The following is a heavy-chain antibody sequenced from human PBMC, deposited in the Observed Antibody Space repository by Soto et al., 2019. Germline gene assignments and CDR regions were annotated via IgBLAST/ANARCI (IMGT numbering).Heavy chain of an antibody. CDR1: HLTFSTCW. V-gene: IGHV3-7*01. Sequence: GGSLLVPWVASHLTFSTCWMSWVRQAPGNGLDLVPNIKQDGSEKYYVDSVKGRFTISIDNAKNSLYLQMNSLSAEDTAVYYCARVAWITFEDGRYYYYYGMEVWGHGTTVTVSS. J-gene: IGHJ6*02. CDR2: IKQDGSEK. D-gene: IGHD5-12*01. CDR3: ARVAWITFEDGRYYYYYGMEV.